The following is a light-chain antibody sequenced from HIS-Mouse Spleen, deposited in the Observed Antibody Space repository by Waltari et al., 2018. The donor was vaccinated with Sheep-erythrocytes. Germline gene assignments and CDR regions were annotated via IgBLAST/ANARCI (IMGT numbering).Light chain of an antibody. CDR3: CSYAGSSTPWV. J-gene: IGLJ3*02. CDR1: SCAGGRYNL. CDR2: EGS. Sequence: QSALTQPASVSGSPGQSITISCTGTSCAGGRYNLSPWYHQPPGKAPKLMIYEGSKRPSGVSNRFSGSKSGNTASLTISGLQAEDEADYYCCSYAGSSTPWVFGGGTKLTVL. V-gene: IGLV2-23*01.